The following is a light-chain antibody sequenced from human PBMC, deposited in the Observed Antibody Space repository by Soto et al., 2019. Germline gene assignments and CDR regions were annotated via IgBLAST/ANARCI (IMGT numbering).Light chain of an antibody. CDR2: KAS. CDR1: QTISSW. V-gene: IGKV1-5*03. CDR3: QQYSRCSA. Sequence: DIQMTQSPSTLSASVRDRVTITCRASQTISSWLAWYQQKPGMAPKLLIYKASTLQSGVPSRFSGSGSGTEFTLTISSLQPDDFASYYCQQYSRCSAFGQGTKVELK. J-gene: IGKJ1*01.